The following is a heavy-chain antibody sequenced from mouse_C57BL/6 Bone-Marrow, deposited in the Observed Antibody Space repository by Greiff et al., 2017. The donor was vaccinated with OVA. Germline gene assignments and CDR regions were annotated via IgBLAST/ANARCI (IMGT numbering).Heavy chain of an antibody. J-gene: IGHJ4*01. V-gene: IGHV1-15*01. D-gene: IGHD2-5*01. Sequence: QVQLQQSGAELVRPGASVTLSCKASGYTFTDYEMHWVKQTPVHGLEWIGAIDPETGGTAYNQKFQGKATLTADKSSSTAYMELRSLTSEDAAVYYCTRGYSNYYAMDNWDRGTSVTVTS. CDR2: IDPETGGT. CDR1: GYTFTDYE. CDR3: TRGYSNYYAMDN.